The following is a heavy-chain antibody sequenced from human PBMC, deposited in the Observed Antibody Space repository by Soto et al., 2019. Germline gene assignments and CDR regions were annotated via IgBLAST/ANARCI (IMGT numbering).Heavy chain of an antibody. CDR1: GGSFSGYY. CDR3: ASLSVVPAARNWFDP. D-gene: IGHD2-2*01. CDR2: INHSGST. Sequence: SETLSLTCAVYGGSFSGYYWSWIRQPPGKGLEWIGEINHSGSTNYNPSLKSRVTISVDTSKNQFSLKLSSVTAADTAVYYCASLSVVPAARNWFDPWGQGTMVTVSS. V-gene: IGHV4-34*01. J-gene: IGHJ5*02.